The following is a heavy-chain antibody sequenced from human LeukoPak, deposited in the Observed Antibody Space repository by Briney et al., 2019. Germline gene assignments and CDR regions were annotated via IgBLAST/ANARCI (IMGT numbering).Heavy chain of an antibody. Sequence: GGSLRLSCAASGFPFSSYAMHWVRQAPGEGLEYVSAISSNGGSTYYANSVKGRFTISRDNSENTLYLQMGSLRAEDMAVYYCARAKAVVTAPDDYWGQGTLVTVSS. D-gene: IGHD2-21*02. CDR3: ARAKAVVTAPDDY. V-gene: IGHV3-64*01. CDR1: GFPFSSYA. CDR2: ISSNGGST. J-gene: IGHJ4*02.